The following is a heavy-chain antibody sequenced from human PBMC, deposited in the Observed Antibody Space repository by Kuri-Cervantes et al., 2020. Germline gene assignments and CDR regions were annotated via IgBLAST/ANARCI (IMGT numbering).Heavy chain of an antibody. J-gene: IGHJ4*02. Sequence: GGSLRLSCAASGFTFDDYAMHWVRQAPGKGLEWVSGISWNSGSIGYADSVKGRFTISRDNAKNSLYLQMNSLRAEDTAVYYCARDISSSCFDYWGQGNLVTVSS. CDR2: ISWNSGSI. V-gene: IGHV3-9*01. D-gene: IGHD6-13*01. CDR1: GFTFDDYA. CDR3: ARDISSSCFDY.